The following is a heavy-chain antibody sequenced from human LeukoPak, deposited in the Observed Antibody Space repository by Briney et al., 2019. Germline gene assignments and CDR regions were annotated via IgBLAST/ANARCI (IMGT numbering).Heavy chain of an antibody. Sequence: PGGSLRLSCAASGFTFSSYSMNWVRQAPGKGLEWVSSISSSSSYIYYADSVKGRFTISRDNAKNSLYLQMNSLRAEDTAVYYCARPRYYDYVWGSYSYYYYGMDVWGQGTTVTVSS. D-gene: IGHD3-16*01. CDR3: ARPRYYDYVWGSYSYYYYGMDV. V-gene: IGHV3-21*01. CDR1: GFTFSSYS. CDR2: ISSSSSYI. J-gene: IGHJ6*02.